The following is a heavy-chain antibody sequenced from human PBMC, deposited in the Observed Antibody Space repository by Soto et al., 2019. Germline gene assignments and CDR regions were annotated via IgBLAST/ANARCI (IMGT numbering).Heavy chain of an antibody. CDR2: IYHSGST. J-gene: IGHJ4*02. V-gene: IGHV4-31*03. Sequence: SETLSLTCTVSGGSISSGDFYWSWIRQHPGKGLEWIAYIYHSGSTSFNPSLRSRVTISLDTSKNQFSLKLSSVTAADTAVYYCARETSTMIVDYWGQGTLVTVS. D-gene: IGHD3-22*01. CDR1: GGSISSGDFY. CDR3: ARETSTMIVDY.